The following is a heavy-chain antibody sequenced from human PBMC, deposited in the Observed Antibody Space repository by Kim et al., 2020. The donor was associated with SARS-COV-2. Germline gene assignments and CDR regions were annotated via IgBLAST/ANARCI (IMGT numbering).Heavy chain of an antibody. V-gene: IGHV3-23*01. D-gene: IGHD3-10*01. Sequence: GGSLRLSCAASGFTFSNYAMSWVRQAPGKGLEWVSGISGSGDETNFADSVKDRFTISRDNSRNTLYLQMNSLRAEDTAVYYCAKDFTRGTTYGWGLFDPWGLGTLVTVSS. CDR1: GFTFSNYA. J-gene: IGHJ5*02. CDR3: AKDFTRGTTYGWGLFDP. CDR2: ISGSGDET.